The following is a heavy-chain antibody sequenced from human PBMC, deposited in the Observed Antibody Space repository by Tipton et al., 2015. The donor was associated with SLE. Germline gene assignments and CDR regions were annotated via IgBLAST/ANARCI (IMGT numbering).Heavy chain of an antibody. CDR3: ASFYSTSSPIEY. J-gene: IGHJ4*02. Sequence: TLSLTCTVSGGSISTYYAGWFRQPPGKGLEWIGYMFYGGLTHYYPSLKSRVRIALDTSKNQFSLTLTSVTPADTAVYYCASFYSTSSPIEYWGQGTLVTVSS. CDR1: GGSISTYY. V-gene: IGHV4-59*01. CDR2: MFYGGLT. D-gene: IGHD6-6*01.